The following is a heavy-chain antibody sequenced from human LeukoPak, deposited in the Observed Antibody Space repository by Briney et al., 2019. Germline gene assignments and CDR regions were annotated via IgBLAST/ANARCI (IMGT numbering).Heavy chain of an antibody. CDR2: ISSSGGNI. CDR3: ARSQSGYTSDY. V-gene: IGHV3-11*04. Sequence: GGSLRLSCSGSGFTFSDYFMNWICQTPGKGLEWISYISSSGGNIKYADSVQGRFTISRDNAKNSLYLQMNSLRAEDTAVYYCARSQSGYTSDYWGQGTLVTVSS. D-gene: IGHD3-22*01. CDR1: GFTFSDYF. J-gene: IGHJ4*02.